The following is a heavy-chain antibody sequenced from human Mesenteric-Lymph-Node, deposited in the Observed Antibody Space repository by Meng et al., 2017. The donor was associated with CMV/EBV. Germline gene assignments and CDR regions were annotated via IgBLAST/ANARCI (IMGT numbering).Heavy chain of an antibody. V-gene: IGHV1-18*01. D-gene: IGHD3-10*01. Sequence: ASVKVSCKTSGYTFTSYRMSWLRQAPGQGLEWMGWISGYNDDTDYAQKFQGRVSMTTDTSTSTVYIELSSLTSDDTAVYYCARVGLRVVRGVTNWFDPWGQGTLVTVSS. J-gene: IGHJ5*02. CDR1: GYTFTSYR. CDR3: ARVGLRVVRGVTNWFDP. CDR2: ISGYNDDT.